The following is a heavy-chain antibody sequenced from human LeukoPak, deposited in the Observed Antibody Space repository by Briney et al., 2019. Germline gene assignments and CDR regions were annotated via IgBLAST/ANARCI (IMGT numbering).Heavy chain of an antibody. V-gene: IGHV1-2*02. Sequence: ASVKVACKASGYTFIAYYMHWVRQAPGQGLEWMGWINPNSGGTNYAQKFQGRVTMTRDTSISTAYMDLSRLRSDDTAVYYCARGMGVLVPAATWFDPWGQGTLVTVSS. CDR2: INPNSGGT. J-gene: IGHJ5*02. D-gene: IGHD2-2*01. CDR1: GYTFIAYY. CDR3: ARGMGVLVPAATWFDP.